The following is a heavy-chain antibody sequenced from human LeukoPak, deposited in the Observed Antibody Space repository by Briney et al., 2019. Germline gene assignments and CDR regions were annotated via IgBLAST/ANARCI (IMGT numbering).Heavy chain of an antibody. CDR1: GFTFSSYG. J-gene: IGHJ6*04. D-gene: IGHD3-10*02. CDR2: MSHDGSNK. V-gene: IGHV3-30*18. CDR3: AELGITMIGGV. Sequence: GGTLRLSCAASGFTFSSYGMSWVRQAPGKGLEWVALMSHDGSNKYYGDSVKGRFTISRDNSKNTLYLQMNSLRAEDTAVYYCAELGITMIGGVWGKGTTVTISS.